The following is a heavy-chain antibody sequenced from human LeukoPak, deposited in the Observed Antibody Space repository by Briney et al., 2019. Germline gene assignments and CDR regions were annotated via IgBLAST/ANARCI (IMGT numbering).Heavy chain of an antibody. V-gene: IGHV1-18*01. CDR3: ARGGYYYDSSGYPDY. D-gene: IGHD3-22*01. CDR1: GYTFSSYG. J-gene: IGHJ4*02. Sequence: ASVKVSCKASGYTFSSYGISWVRQAPGQGLEWMGWISVYNGNTNYAQKLQGRVTMTTDTSTSTAYMDLRSLRSDDTAVYYCARGGYYYDSSGYPDYWGQGTQVTVSS. CDR2: ISVYNGNT.